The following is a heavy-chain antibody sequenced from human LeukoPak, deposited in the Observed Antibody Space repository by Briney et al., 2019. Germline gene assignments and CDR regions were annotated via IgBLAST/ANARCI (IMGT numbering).Heavy chain of an antibody. CDR1: GYTFTGYY. CDR2: INPNSGGT. Sequence: ASVKVSCKASGYTFTGYYMHWVRQAPGQGLEWMGWINPNSGGTNYAQKFQGRVTMTRDTSISTAYMELSRLRSDDTAVYYCARKSVLASRRYNWFDPWGQGTLVTVSS. J-gene: IGHJ5*02. V-gene: IGHV1-2*02. CDR3: ARKSVLASRRYNWFDP. D-gene: IGHD2/OR15-2a*01.